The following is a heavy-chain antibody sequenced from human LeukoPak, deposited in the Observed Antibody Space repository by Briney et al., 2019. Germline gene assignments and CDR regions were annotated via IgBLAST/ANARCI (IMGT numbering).Heavy chain of an antibody. J-gene: IGHJ4*02. D-gene: IGHD6-13*01. Sequence: GGSLRLSCAASGFTFSSYSMNWVRQAPGEGLEWVSYISSLSGTIYYADSVKGRFTISRDNAKNSLYLQMNSLRAEDTAVYYCARDLRGAAAGLWGQGTLVTVSS. CDR1: GFTFSSYS. CDR3: ARDLRGAAAGL. V-gene: IGHV3-48*01. CDR2: ISSLSGTI.